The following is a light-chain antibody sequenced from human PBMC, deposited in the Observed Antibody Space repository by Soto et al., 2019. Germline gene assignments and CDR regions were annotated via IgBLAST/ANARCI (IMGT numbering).Light chain of an antibody. Sequence: HSALTQPRPVSGSPGQSVTISCTGTSSDVGGYNYVSWYQEQPGKAPKLMIYDVSKRPSGVPDRFSGSKSGNTASLTISGLQAEDEADYYCCSYAGSYSYVFGTGTKVTVL. V-gene: IGLV2-11*01. CDR2: DVS. CDR3: CSYAGSYSYV. J-gene: IGLJ1*01. CDR1: SSDVGGYNY.